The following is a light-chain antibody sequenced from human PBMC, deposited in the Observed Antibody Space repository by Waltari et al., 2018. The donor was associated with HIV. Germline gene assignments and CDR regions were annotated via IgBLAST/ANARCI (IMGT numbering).Light chain of an antibody. CDR2: EGI. CDR1: SRDVGSYNL. V-gene: IGLV2-23*01. J-gene: IGLJ3*02. Sequence: QSALTQPASVSGSPGQSNTISCTGSSRDVGSYNLVSWYQQHPGKAPTLMIYEGINRPSGISNRFSGSKSGNTASLTISGLQAEDEADYYCCSYAGSSNWVFGGGTKLTVL. CDR3: CSYAGSSNWV.